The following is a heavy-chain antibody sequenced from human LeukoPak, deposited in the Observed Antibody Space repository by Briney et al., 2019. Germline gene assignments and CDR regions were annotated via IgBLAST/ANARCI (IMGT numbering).Heavy chain of an antibody. CDR3: ARGLLAYCGGDCLIFDY. V-gene: IGHV3-21*01. CDR1: GFTFSSYS. J-gene: IGHJ4*02. Sequence: GGPLRLSCAASGFTFSSYSMNWVRQAPGKGLEWVSSISSSSSYIYYADSVKGRFTISRDNAKNSLYLQMNSLRAEDTAVYYCARGLLAYCGGDCLIFDYWGQGTLVTVSS. D-gene: IGHD2-21*01. CDR2: ISSSSSYI.